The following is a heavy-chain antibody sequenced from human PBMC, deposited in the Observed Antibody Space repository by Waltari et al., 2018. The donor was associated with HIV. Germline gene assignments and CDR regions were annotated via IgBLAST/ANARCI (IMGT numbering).Heavy chain of an antibody. Sequence: QVQLVQSGGAVRKPGSSVMVSCQASGSTVFKFGGSWVRLAPGQGLEWMGGFIPVLDTANYAQKFQGRLTITTDESTSTAYMDLKNLTFDDTAIYYCARRGDLGGFIFKYFFDHWGQGT. J-gene: IGHJ4*01. D-gene: IGHD3-16*01. V-gene: IGHV1-69*05. CDR3: ARRGDLGGFIFKYFFDH. CDR1: GSTVFKFG. CDR2: FIPVLDTA.